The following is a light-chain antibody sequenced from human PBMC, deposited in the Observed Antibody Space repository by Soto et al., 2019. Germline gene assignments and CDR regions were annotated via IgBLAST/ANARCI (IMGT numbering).Light chain of an antibody. J-gene: IGLJ1*01. CDR2: EVS. CDR3: SSYTSSRAYV. CDR1: SSDVGGYNY. Sequence: VLTQPASVSGSPGQSITISCTGTSSDVGGYNYVSWYQQQSGKAPKLMIHEVSNRPSGVSNRFSGSKSGNTASLTISGLQAEDEADYYCSSYTSSRAYVFGIGTKV. V-gene: IGLV2-14*01.